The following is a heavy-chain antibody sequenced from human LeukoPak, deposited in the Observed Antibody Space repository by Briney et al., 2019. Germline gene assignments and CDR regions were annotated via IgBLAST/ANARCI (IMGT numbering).Heavy chain of an antibody. D-gene: IGHD3-10*01. CDR1: GGSISSSSYY. CDR2: IYYSGST. Sequence: SETLSLTCTVSGGSISSSSYYWGWIRQPPGKGLEWIGSIYYSGSTYYNPSLKSRVTISVDTSKNQFSLKLSSVTAADTAVYYCARAILWFGQEYYFDYWGQGTLVTVSS. CDR3: ARAILWFGQEYYFDY. J-gene: IGHJ4*02. V-gene: IGHV4-39*07.